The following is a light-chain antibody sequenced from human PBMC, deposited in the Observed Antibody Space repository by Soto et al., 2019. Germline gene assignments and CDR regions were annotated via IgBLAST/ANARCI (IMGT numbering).Light chain of an antibody. CDR1: SSNIGAGYD. CDR2: GNS. J-gene: IGLJ1*01. V-gene: IGLV1-40*01. Sequence: QLVLTQPPSVSGALGQRVTISCTGSSSNIGAGYDVHWYQQLPGTAPKLLIYGNSNRPSGVPDRFSGSKSGTSASLAITGLQAEDEADYYCQSYDSSLRGDVFGTGTKVTVL. CDR3: QSYDSSLRGDV.